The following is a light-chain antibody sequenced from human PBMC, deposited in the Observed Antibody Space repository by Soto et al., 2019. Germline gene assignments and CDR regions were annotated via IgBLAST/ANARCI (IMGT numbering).Light chain of an antibody. CDR2: KAS. CDR3: QQYNSQRT. V-gene: IGKV1-5*03. J-gene: IGKJ1*01. CDR1: QYISSW. Sequence: DIQMTQSPSTLSASVGDRVTITCRASQYISSWLAWYQQKPGKAPKLLIYKASSLESGVPSRFSGRGSWTEFTLTISSLQPDDFAPYSCQQYNSQRTFGQGTKVEIK.